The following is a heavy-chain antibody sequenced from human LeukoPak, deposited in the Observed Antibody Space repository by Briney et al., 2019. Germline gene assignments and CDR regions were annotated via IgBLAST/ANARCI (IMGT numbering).Heavy chain of an antibody. D-gene: IGHD6-13*01. CDR3: ARDTAAAGTSGFQH. Sequence: PGGSLRLSCAASGFTFDDYGMSWVRQAPGKGLEWVSGINWNGGSTGYADSVKGRFTISRDNAKNSLYLQMNSQRAEDTTLYYCARDTAAAGTSGFQHWGQGTLVTVSS. CDR2: INWNGGST. V-gene: IGHV3-20*04. CDR1: GFTFDDYG. J-gene: IGHJ1*01.